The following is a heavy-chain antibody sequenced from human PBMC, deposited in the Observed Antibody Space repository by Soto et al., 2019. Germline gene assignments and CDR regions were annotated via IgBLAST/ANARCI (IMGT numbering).Heavy chain of an antibody. Sequence: GGSLRLFCAASGFTFSSYAMSWVRQAPGKGLEWVSAISGSGGSTYYADSVKGRFTISRDNSKNTLYLQMNSLRAEDTAVYYCAKGTFPEYSGSYYYYYYYGMDVWGQGTTVTVSS. J-gene: IGHJ6*02. D-gene: IGHD1-26*01. V-gene: IGHV3-23*01. CDR3: AKGTFPEYSGSYYYYYYYGMDV. CDR1: GFTFSSYA. CDR2: ISGSGGST.